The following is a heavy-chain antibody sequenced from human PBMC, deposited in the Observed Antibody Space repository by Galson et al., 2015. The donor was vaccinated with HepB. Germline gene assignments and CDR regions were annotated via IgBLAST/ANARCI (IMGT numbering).Heavy chain of an antibody. CDR2: FDPEDGET. V-gene: IGHV1-24*01. Sequence: SVKVSCKVSGYTLTELSMHWVRQAPGKGLEWMGGFDPEDGETIYAQKFQGRVTMTEDTSTDTAYMELSSLRSEDTAVYYCATVSDYGGYYYFDYWGQGTLVTVSS. D-gene: IGHD4-23*01. CDR1: GYTLTELS. J-gene: IGHJ4*02. CDR3: ATVSDYGGYYYFDY.